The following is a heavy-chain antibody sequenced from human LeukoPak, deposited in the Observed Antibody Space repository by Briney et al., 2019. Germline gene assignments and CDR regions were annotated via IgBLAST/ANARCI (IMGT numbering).Heavy chain of an antibody. Sequence: SETLSLTCTVSGYSISSGYYWGWIRQPPGKGLEWIGSIYYSGSTYYNPSLKSRVTISVDTSKNQFSLKLSSVTAADTAVYYRARLGQVTYYDILTGYSWGQGTLVTVSS. D-gene: IGHD3-9*01. J-gene: IGHJ4*02. CDR2: IYYSGST. V-gene: IGHV4-38-2*02. CDR3: ARLGQVTYYDILTGYS. CDR1: GYSISSGYY.